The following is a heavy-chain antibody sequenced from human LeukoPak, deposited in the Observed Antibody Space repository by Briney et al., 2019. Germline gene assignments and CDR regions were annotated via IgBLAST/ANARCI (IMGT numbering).Heavy chain of an antibody. CDR3: ARDVAYSGSYSTDS. CDR2: ISSSSSTI. CDR1: GFTFSTYS. V-gene: IGHV3-48*04. Sequence: GGSLRLSCAASGFTFSTYSMNWVRQAPGKGLEWVSYISSSSSTISYADSVKGRFTISRDNAKSSLYLHMNSLTAEDTAVYFCARDVAYSGSYSTDSWGQGTLVTVSS. D-gene: IGHD1-26*01. J-gene: IGHJ4*02.